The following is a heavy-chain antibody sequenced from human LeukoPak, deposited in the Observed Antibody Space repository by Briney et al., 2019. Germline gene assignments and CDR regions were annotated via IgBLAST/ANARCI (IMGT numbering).Heavy chain of an antibody. D-gene: IGHD5-18*01. J-gene: IGHJ4*02. CDR3: VRAAPRGYSYDNLYYFDY. CDR1: GGSISSGSHS. V-gene: IGHV4-61*02. Sequence: SETLSLTCTVSGGSISSGSHSWSWIRQPAGKGLEWIGRIYTSGSTDYNPSLKSRVTISVDTSKNQFSLKLSSVTATDTAVYYCVRAAPRGYSYDNLYYFDYWGQGTLVTVSS. CDR2: IYTSGST.